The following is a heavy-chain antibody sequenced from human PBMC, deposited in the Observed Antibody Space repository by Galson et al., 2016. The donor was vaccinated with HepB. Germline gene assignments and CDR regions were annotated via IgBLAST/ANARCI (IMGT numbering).Heavy chain of an antibody. CDR1: GXXFSXXX. CDR2: INQDGSEK. J-gene: IGHJ6*02. V-gene: IGHV3-7*01. CDR3: ARDNRQWLDWNYYGMDV. D-gene: IGHD6-19*01. Sequence: SLXLSCAASGXXFSXXXMSXXRQAXGKGLEWVANINQDGSEKYYVDSVKGRFTISRDNAKKSLYLQMNSLRTEETAVYYCARDNRQWLDWNYYGMDVWGQGTTVTVSS.